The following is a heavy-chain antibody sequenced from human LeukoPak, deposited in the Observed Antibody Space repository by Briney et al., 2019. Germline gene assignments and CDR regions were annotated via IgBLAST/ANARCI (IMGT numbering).Heavy chain of an antibody. CDR1: GYTFTSYS. D-gene: IGHD1-26*01. CDR3: ARDGWYSVSQIPVTGFDM. J-gene: IGHJ3*02. V-gene: IGHV1-46*01. Sequence: ASVKVSCKASGYTFTSYSMHWVRQAPGQGLGWMGTINPSGGSTSYAQKFQGRVTMTRDMSTRTVYMELSSLRSEDTAVYYCARDGWYSVSQIPVTGFDMWGQGTMVTVSS. CDR2: INPSGGST.